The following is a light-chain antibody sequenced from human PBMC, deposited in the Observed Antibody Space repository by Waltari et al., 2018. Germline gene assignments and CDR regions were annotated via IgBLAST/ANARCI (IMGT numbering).Light chain of an antibody. V-gene: IGKV3-20*01. J-gene: IGKJ1*01. CDR2: ATS. CDR3: QHYVRLPVT. Sequence: EIVLTQSPGTLSLSPGERATLACRASQSVGRSLAGCQQKPGRAPRLPIYATSNKATGIPDRFSASGSGTDFSLTISRLEPEDFALYYCQHYVRLPVTFGQGTKVEVK. CDR1: QSVGRS.